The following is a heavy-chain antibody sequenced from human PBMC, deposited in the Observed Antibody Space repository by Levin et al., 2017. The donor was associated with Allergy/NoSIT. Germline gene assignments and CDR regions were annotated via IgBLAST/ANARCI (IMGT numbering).Heavy chain of an antibody. V-gene: IGHV3-43*01. D-gene: IGHD3-22*01. CDR2: ISWDGSTT. CDR1: GFTFDDHT. Sequence: GGSLRLSCVASGFTFDDHTMHWVRQAPGKGLEWVSLISWDGSTTYYADSVKGRFTISRDNSKNSLYLQMNSLRTEDTALYYCAREEYYNSNLVFDYWGQGTLVTVSS. CDR3: AREEYYNSNLVFDY. J-gene: IGHJ4*02.